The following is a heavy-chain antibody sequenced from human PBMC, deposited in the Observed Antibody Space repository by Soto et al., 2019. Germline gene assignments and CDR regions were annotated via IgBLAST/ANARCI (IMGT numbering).Heavy chain of an antibody. D-gene: IGHD6-6*01. J-gene: IGHJ3*02. CDR2: ISSSSSYI. CDR1: GFTFSSYS. V-gene: IGHV3-21*01. CDR3: AREKSTYRHSRAARTGACDI. Sequence: EVQLVESGGGLVKPGGSLRLSCAASGFTFSSYSMNWVRQAPGKGLEWVSSISSSSSYIYYADSVKGRFTISSDNAKNSLYLQMNSLRAADTAVYYCAREKSTYRHSRAARTGACDIWGQGTMVTVSS.